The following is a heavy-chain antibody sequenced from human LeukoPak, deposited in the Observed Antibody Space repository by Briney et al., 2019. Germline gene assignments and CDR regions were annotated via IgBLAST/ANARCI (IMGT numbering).Heavy chain of an antibody. CDR1: GGSFSGYY. CDR3: ARGQGVEYMTTVTTADY. D-gene: IGHD4-17*01. CDR2: INRSGST. Sequence: PSETLSLTCAVYGGSFSGYYWSWIRQPPGKGLEWIGEINRSGSTNYNPSLKSRVTISVDTSKNQFSLKLSSVTAADTAVYYCARGQGVEYMTTVTTADYWGQGTLVTVSS. J-gene: IGHJ4*02. V-gene: IGHV4-34*01.